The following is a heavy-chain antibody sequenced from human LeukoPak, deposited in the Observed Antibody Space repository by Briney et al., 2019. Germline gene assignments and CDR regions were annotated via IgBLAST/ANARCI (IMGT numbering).Heavy chain of an antibody. CDR2: INGDVGQT. D-gene: IGHD3-22*01. CDR3: VRDPPYYYDGSAYSDY. J-gene: IGHJ4*02. Sequence: GASVKVSCKASGYTFTNYAIHWVRQAPGQRLEWMGWINGDVGQTKYSQKFQGRATITRDTSASTAYMELSSLTSEDTAVFYCVRDPPYYYDGSAYSDYWGQGTLVTVSS. CDR1: GYTFTNYA. V-gene: IGHV1-3*01.